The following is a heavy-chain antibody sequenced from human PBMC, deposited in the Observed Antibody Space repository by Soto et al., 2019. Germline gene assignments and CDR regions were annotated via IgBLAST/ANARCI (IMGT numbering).Heavy chain of an antibody. CDR3: ARDKERQRLGGNYYYAMDI. J-gene: IGHJ6*02. Sequence: QVQLVQSGAEVKKPGSSAKVSCKASGGTFNTFAISWVRQAPGQGFEWLGGIIPIFRIPDYAQKFQGRVTIIADESASTAYMELSSLRSEDTAVYYCARDKERQRLGGNYYYAMDIWGQGTTVTVSS. CDR1: GGTFNTFA. D-gene: IGHD5-12*01. V-gene: IGHV1-69*12. CDR2: IIPIFRIP.